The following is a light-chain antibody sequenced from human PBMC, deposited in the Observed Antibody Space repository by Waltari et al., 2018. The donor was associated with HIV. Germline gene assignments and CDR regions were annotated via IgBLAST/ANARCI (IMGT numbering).Light chain of an antibody. CDR3: CSYAGSFTLL. J-gene: IGLJ3*02. CDR1: FRDVGGFNF. CDR2: DVN. Sequence: QSALPQPRSVSGSPGQSVTISCSGTFRDVGGFNFVSCYQHHSGKAPKLVSFDVNKRPAGVPDRFSGSKSGNTASLTVSALQAEDEADYFRCSYAGSFTLLFGGGTNLAVL. V-gene: IGLV2-11*01.